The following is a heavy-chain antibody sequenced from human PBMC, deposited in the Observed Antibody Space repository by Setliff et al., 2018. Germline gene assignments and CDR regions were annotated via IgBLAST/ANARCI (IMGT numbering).Heavy chain of an antibody. CDR2: VYYSGNT. V-gene: IGHV4-39*07. CDR3: ARSFSRAEKFLLDY. J-gene: IGHJ4*02. Sequence: PSETLSLTCTVSGGSISTTDYYWGWIRQPPGKGLEWIGCVYYSGNTYYSPSLKSRVTMFVDTSKNQFSLMLYSVTAADTAIYYCARSFSRAEKFLLDYWGQGALVTVSS. CDR1: GGSISTTDYY.